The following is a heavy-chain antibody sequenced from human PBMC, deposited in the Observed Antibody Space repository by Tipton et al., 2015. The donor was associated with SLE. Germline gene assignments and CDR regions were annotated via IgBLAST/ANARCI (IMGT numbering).Heavy chain of an antibody. D-gene: IGHD1-1*01. Sequence: TLSLTCSVSGGSISTSSHYWGWIRQPPGKGLEWIGSISYSGTTFYNPSLKSRVTISADTSKNQFSLKLRSVTAADTAVYYCALDGGTGSAFDCWGQGTLGTVSS. J-gene: IGHJ4*02. CDR2: ISYSGTT. CDR3: ALDGGTGSAFDC. V-gene: IGHV4-39*07. CDR1: GGSISTSSHY.